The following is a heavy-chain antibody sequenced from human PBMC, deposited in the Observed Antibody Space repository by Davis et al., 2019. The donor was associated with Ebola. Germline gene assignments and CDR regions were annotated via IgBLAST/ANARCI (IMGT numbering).Heavy chain of an antibody. CDR2: ISAYNGNT. Sequence: APSVKVSCTASGYTFTSYGISWVRQAPGQGLEWMGWISAYNGNTNYAQKLQGRVTITTDTSTSTAYMELRSLRSDHTAVYYYARVVVAVAGRVDDYSGQGTLVTVSS. V-gene: IGHV1-18*01. CDR3: ARVVVAVAGRVDDY. D-gene: IGHD6-19*01. J-gene: IGHJ4*02. CDR1: GYTFTSYG.